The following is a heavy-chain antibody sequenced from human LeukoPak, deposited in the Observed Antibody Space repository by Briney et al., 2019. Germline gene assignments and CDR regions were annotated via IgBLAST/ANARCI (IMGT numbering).Heavy chain of an antibody. Sequence: GGSLRLSCAAAGFTFTNYWMIWVRQAPGKGLEWVANIKEDGSAEFYVDSVKGRFTLSRDNAKNSVYLQMNSLRAEDTAVYYCAREDSGYDLSGPALDYWGQGTLVTVSS. CDR2: IKEDGSAE. D-gene: IGHD5-12*01. V-gene: IGHV3-7*01. CDR3: AREDSGYDLSGPALDY. J-gene: IGHJ4*02. CDR1: GFTFTNYW.